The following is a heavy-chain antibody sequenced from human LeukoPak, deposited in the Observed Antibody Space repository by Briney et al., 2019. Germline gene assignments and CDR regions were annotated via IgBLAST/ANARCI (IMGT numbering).Heavy chain of an antibody. J-gene: IGHJ4*02. V-gene: IGHV7-4-1*02. CDR1: GYTFTSYA. Sequence: ASVKVSCKASGYTFTSYAINWVSQAPGQGLEWMGWINTNTENPTYAQGFTGRFVFSLDTSVSTAYLQISSLEADDTAVYYCARGQPWLPHWGQGSLVTVSS. CDR3: ARGQPWLPH. D-gene: IGHD5-24*01. CDR2: INTNTENP.